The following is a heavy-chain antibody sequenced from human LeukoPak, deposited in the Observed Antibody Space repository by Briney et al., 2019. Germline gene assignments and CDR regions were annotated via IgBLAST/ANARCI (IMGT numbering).Heavy chain of an antibody. J-gene: IGHJ4*02. CDR1: GFTFSSYA. CDR3: ARGDDYYDSSAQFDY. V-gene: IGHV3-64*01. Sequence: PGGSLRLSCAASGFTFSSYAMHWVRQAPGKGLEYVSAISSNGGSTYYANSVKGRFTISRDNSKNTLYLQMGSLRAEDMAVYYCARGDDYYDSSAQFDYWGQGTLVTVSS. CDR2: ISSNGGST. D-gene: IGHD3-22*01.